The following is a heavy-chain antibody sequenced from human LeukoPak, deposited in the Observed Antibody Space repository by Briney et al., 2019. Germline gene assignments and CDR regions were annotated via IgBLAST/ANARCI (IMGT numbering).Heavy chain of an antibody. D-gene: IGHD2-2*01. Sequence: GGPLRLSCAASGFTFSISSMNWVRHAPGKALEGVSSISSSSSYIYYADSVKGRFTISRDNAKNSLYLQMNSLIAEDTAVYYCARENGVVPAATLDYWGQGTLVTVSS. CDR3: ARENGVVPAATLDY. CDR2: ISSSSSYI. V-gene: IGHV3-21*01. J-gene: IGHJ4*02. CDR1: GFTFSISS.